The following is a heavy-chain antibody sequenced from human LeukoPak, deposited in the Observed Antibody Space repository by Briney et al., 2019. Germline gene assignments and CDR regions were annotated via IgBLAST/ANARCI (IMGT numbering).Heavy chain of an antibody. D-gene: IGHD3-10*01. Sequence: SETLSLTCAVYGGSFSGYCWSWIRQPPGKGLEWIGEINHSGSTNYNPSLKSRVTISVDTSKNQFSLKLSSVTAADTAVYYCARGRGWFGESTFDPWGQGTLVTVSS. CDR3: ARGRGWFGESTFDP. CDR2: INHSGST. CDR1: GGSFSGYC. V-gene: IGHV4-34*01. J-gene: IGHJ5*02.